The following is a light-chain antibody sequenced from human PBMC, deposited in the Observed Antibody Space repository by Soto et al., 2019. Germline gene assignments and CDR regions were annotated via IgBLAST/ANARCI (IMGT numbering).Light chain of an antibody. Sequence: DIQMTQSPSSLCASVGDRVTLTCQASQDISNYLNWYQQKPGQAPKLLIYDSSALETGVPSRFSGSGAGTDFTFTISSLQPEDFATYYCQQYDDLPLTFGGGTKVDIK. CDR3: QQYDDLPLT. CDR1: QDISNY. V-gene: IGKV1-33*01. CDR2: DSS. J-gene: IGKJ4*01.